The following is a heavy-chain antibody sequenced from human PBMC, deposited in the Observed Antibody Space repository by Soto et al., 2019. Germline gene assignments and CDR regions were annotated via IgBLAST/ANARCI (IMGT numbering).Heavy chain of an antibody. D-gene: IGHD1-1*01. V-gene: IGHV3-30*18. J-gene: IGHJ4*02. CDR3: AEGGAVVGTAPDFDY. CDR1: GFTFSSYG. CDR2: ISYDGSYK. Sequence: QVQLVESGGGVVQPGRSLRLSCAASGFTFSSYGMHWVRQAPGKGLEWVAVISYDGSYKYYADSMKGRVTISRDNSKNTVYGEMNSLRGEGTAGYYWAEGGAVVGTAPDFDYWGQGTLVTVSS.